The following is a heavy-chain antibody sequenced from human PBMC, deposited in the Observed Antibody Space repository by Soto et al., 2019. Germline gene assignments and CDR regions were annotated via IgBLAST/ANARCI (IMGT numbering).Heavy chain of an antibody. CDR1: GYSFTDYY. Sequence: ASVKVSCKASGYSFTDYYMHWVRQAPGQGLEWMGWINPYRGATNYAQKFQGRVTMTRDTSISTAYMELSRLRSDDTAVYWCAREHVRPRTGAMGVWGQGTTVTVSS. D-gene: IGHD1-1*01. CDR2: INPYRGAT. CDR3: AREHVRPRTGAMGV. V-gene: IGHV1-2*02. J-gene: IGHJ6*02.